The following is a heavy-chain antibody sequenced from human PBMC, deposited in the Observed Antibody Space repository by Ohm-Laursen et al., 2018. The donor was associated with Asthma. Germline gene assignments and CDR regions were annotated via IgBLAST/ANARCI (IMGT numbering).Heavy chain of an antibody. D-gene: IGHD3-22*01. V-gene: IGHV3-30*03. CDR1: GFTFSSYG. J-gene: IGHJ4*02. Sequence: SLRLSCAASGFTFSSYGMHWVRQAPGKGLEWVAVISYDGSNKYYADSAKGRFTISRDNSKNTLYLQMNSLRAEDTAVYYCAREGLNPSVQYYYDSSGYYPDYWGQGTLVTVSS. CDR3: AREGLNPSVQYYYDSSGYYPDY. CDR2: ISYDGSNK.